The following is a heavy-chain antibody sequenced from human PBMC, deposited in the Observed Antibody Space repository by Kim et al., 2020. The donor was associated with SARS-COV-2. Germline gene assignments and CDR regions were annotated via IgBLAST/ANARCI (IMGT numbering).Heavy chain of an antibody. J-gene: IGHJ3*02. Sequence: TSYTPSLTSRVTISVDTSKNQFSLKLSSVTAADTAVYYCARLLGSTSFDTWGQGTMVTVSS. CDR2: T. D-gene: IGHD2-2*01. V-gene: IGHV4-39*01. CDR3: ARLLGSTSFDT.